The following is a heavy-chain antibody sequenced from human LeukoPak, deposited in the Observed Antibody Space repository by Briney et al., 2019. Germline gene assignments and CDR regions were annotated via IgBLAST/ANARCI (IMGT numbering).Heavy chain of an antibody. CDR3: AKDMTTATGFVDY. CDR2: IRYDGSNK. Sequence: PGGSLRLSCAASGFTFSSYGMHWVRQAPGKGLEWVAFIRYDGSNKYYADSVKGRFTISRDNSKNTLYLQMSSLRAEDTAVYYCAKDMTTATGFVDYWGQGTLVTVSS. CDR1: GFTFSSYG. D-gene: IGHD4-17*01. J-gene: IGHJ4*02. V-gene: IGHV3-30*02.